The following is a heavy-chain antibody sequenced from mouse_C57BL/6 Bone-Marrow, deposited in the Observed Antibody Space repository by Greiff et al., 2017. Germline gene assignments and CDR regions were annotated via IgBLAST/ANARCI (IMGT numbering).Heavy chain of an antibody. J-gene: IGHJ3*01. D-gene: IGHD2-1*01. Sequence: QVQLQQPGAEIVKPGASVKLSCKASGYTFTSYWMHWVKQRPGRGLEWIGRIDPNSGGTKYNEKFKSKATLTVDKPSSTAYMQLSSLTSEDSAVYYCASYGNYVWFAYWGQGTLVTVSA. CDR3: ASYGNYVWFAY. V-gene: IGHV1-72*01. CDR1: GYTFTSYW. CDR2: IDPNSGGT.